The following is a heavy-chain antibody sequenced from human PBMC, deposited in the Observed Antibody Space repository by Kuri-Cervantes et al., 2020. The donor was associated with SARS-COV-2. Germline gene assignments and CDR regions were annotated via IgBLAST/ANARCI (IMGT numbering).Heavy chain of an antibody. Sequence: SGPTLVTPTQTLTLTCTFSGFSLSPSGVGGGWIRQPPGKALEWLALIYRDDDKRYSPSLKSRLTITRDTSKNQVVLTMTNMDPVDTATYYVAHRGYYDSSGSLDYWGQGTLITVSS. CDR2: IYRDDDK. J-gene: IGHJ4*02. D-gene: IGHD3-22*01. CDR3: AHRGYYDSSGSLDY. V-gene: IGHV2-5*02. CDR1: GFSLSPSGVG.